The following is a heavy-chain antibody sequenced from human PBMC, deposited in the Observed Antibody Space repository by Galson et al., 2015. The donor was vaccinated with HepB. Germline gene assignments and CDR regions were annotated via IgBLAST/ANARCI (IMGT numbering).Heavy chain of an antibody. D-gene: IGHD2-2*02. CDR2: IIPIFGTA. CDR3: AREVRGYCSSTSCHRRGNYFDY. Sequence: SVKVSCKASGYTFSSYAISWVRQAPGQGLAWMGGIIPIFGTANYAQKFQGRVTITADESTSTAYMELSSLRSEDTAVYYCAREVRGYCSSTSCHRRGNYFDYWGQGTLVTVSS. J-gene: IGHJ4*02. CDR1: GYTFSSYA. V-gene: IGHV1-69*13.